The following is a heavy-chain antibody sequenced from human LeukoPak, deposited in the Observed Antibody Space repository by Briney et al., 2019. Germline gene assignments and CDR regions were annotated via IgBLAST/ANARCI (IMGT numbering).Heavy chain of an antibody. V-gene: IGHV1-2*02. J-gene: IGHJ5*02. CDR2: INPNSGGT. CDR1: GYTFTGYY. D-gene: IGHD3-10*01. CDR3: AREGGSGSNWFDP. Sequence: ASVKVSCKASGYTFTGYYMHWVRQAPGQGLEWMGWINPNSGGTNYAQKFRGRVTMTRDTSISTAYMELSRLRSDDTAAYYCAREGGSGSNWFDPWGQGTLVTVSS.